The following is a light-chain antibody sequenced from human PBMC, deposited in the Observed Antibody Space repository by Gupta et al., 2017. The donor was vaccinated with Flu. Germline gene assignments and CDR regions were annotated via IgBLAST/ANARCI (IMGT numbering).Light chain of an antibody. V-gene: IGKV2-30*02. CDR2: KVS. J-gene: IGKJ2*01. CDR1: HSLVHRNVNTY. CDR3: MEGTNSHT. Sequence: SSHSLVHRNVNTYLHWFQQRPGQSPRLLIYKVSNLESGVPDRFSGSGSGTDFTLIISRVQPDDVGVYYCMEGTNSHTFGQGTKLEIE.